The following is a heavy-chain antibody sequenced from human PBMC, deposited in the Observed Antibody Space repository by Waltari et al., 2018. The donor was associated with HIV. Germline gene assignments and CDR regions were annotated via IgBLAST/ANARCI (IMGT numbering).Heavy chain of an antibody. CDR3: ARYGSGHRHFGY. CDR1: GDSLTRYY. CDR2: IYSSGSA. V-gene: IGHV4-59*01. J-gene: IGHJ4*02. D-gene: IGHD3-10*01. Sequence: QVQLQESGPGLLTPSETLSLTCSVSGDSLTRYYWAWIRPPPGKGLDCIGYIYSSGSASYSPSLQSRLTISVDTSKNQFSLKLTSVTAADTAVYYCARYGSGHRHFGYWGQGALVIVSS.